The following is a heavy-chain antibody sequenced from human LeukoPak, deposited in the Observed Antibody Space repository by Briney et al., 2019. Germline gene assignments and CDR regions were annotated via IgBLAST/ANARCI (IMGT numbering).Heavy chain of an antibody. J-gene: IGHJ4*02. CDR1: GFTFSSYS. CDR3: ARDLTGEGDY. V-gene: IGHV3-48*04. D-gene: IGHD7-27*01. Sequence: GGSLRLSCAASGFTFSSYSMNWVRQAPGKGLEWVSYISSSCSTIYYADSVKGRFTISRDNAKNSLYLQMNSLRADGSAVYYCARDLTGEGDYWGQGTLVTVSS. CDR2: ISSSCSTI.